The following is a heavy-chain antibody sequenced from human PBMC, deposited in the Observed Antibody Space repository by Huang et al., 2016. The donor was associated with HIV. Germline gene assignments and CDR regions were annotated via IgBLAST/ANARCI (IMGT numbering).Heavy chain of an antibody. CDR1: CGPISNSSHY. D-gene: IGHD2-8*02. J-gene: IGHJ3*02. V-gene: IGHV4-39*01. CDR2: IDYSGAT. Sequence: QLQLQESGPGLVKPSETLSLTCTVSCGPISNSSHYWGWIRQPPGKGLEGYGSIDYSGATHHNPSLKSRVTMSVDASKSQISLTLISVTAADTALYYCVGYCTGGTCFEAFDIWGQGTRVTVSS. CDR3: VGYCTGGTCFEAFDI.